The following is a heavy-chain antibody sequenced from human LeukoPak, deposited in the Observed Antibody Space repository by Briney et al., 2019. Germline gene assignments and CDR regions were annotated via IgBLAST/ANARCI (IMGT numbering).Heavy chain of an antibody. CDR1: GFTFSSYA. Sequence: GGSLRLSCAASGFTFSSYAMHWVRQAPGKGLEYVSGISTNGGSTYYANSVEGRFTISRDNSKNTLYLQMGSLRAEDMAVYYCAREGDSSGYCDYWGQGTLVTVSS. CDR3: AREGDSSGYCDY. J-gene: IGHJ4*02. CDR2: ISTNGGST. V-gene: IGHV3-64*01. D-gene: IGHD3-22*01.